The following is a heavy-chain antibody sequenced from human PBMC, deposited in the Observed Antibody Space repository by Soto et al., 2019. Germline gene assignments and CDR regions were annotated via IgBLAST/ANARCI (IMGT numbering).Heavy chain of an antibody. CDR1: GGSISSSNYY. CDR2: IYYSGST. CDR3: ASPTLGAFDM. Sequence: SETLSLTCTVSGGSISSSNYYWCWIRQPPGKGLEWIGSIYYSGSTSYNSSLKSRVTISVDTSKNQFSLRLSSVTAADTAVYYCASPTLGAFDMWGQGTMVTVSS. J-gene: IGHJ3*02. D-gene: IGHD3-16*01. V-gene: IGHV4-39*01.